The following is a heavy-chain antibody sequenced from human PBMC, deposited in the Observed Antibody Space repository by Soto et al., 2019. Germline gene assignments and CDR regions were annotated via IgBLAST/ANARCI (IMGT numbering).Heavy chain of an antibody. D-gene: IGHD3-22*01. J-gene: IGHJ6*02. CDR1: GFSVSSCSFS. V-gene: IGHV4-61*01. CDR2: IYYSGST. CDR3: ARHSYDSRSMDV. Sequence: PAGTLSLSCTVSGFSVSSCSFSWIWLGQGPGKGLGWFGYIYYSGSTNYNPSLKSRATITVNTTKNEFSQKLSSVTAAATVLYFCARHSYDSRSMDVWRQGTTVTVS.